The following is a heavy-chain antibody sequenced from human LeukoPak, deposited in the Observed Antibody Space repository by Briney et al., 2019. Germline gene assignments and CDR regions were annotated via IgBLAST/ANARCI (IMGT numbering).Heavy chain of an antibody. CDR1: GFTFSSYA. V-gene: IGHV3-23*01. Sequence: PGGSLRLSCAASGFTFSSYAMSWVRQAPGKGLEWVSAISGSGGSTYYADSVKGRFTISRDNSKNTLYLQMNSLRAEDTAVYYCAKDREYSSSWFLGIFDYWGQGTLVTVSS. CDR3: AKDREYSSSWFLGIFDY. J-gene: IGHJ4*02. CDR2: ISGSGGST. D-gene: IGHD6-13*01.